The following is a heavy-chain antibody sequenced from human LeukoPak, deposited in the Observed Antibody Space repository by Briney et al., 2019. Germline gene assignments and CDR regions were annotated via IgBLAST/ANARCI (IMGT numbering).Heavy chain of an antibody. D-gene: IGHD2-2*01. CDR1: GGTFSSYA. Sequence: SVKVSCKASGGTFSSYAISWVRQAPGQELEWMGGIIPIFGTANYAQKFQGRVTITADESTSTAYMELSSLRSEDTAVYYCARACSSTSCYLDYWGQGTLVTVSS. CDR3: ARACSSTSCYLDY. J-gene: IGHJ4*02. CDR2: IIPIFGTA. V-gene: IGHV1-69*13.